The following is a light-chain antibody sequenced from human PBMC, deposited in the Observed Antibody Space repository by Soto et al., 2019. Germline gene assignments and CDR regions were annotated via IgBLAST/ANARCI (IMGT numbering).Light chain of an antibody. CDR3: QQYGGSSTT. Sequence: DIQMTQSPSTLSASVGDRVTITCRASQNINNWLAWYQQKPGQAPKLLIYKASNLESGVPSRLRGSGSGTELTLSISSLQPDDFATDYCQQYGGSSTTFGEGTKVAVK. CDR1: QNINNW. V-gene: IGKV1-5*03. J-gene: IGKJ1*01. CDR2: KAS.